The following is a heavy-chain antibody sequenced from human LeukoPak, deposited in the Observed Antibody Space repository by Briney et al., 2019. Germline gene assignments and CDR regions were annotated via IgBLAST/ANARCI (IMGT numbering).Heavy chain of an antibody. CDR2: ISYDGSNK. D-gene: IGHD3-22*01. CDR1: GFTFSSYW. Sequence: GGSLRLSCAASGFTFSSYWMRWVRQAPGKGLEWVAVISYDGSNKYYADSVKGRFTISRDNSKNTLYLQMNSLRAEDTAVYYCARDPSITMIVVVITGPFDYWGQGTLVTVSS. CDR3: ARDPSITMIVVVITGPFDY. V-gene: IGHV3-30-3*01. J-gene: IGHJ4*02.